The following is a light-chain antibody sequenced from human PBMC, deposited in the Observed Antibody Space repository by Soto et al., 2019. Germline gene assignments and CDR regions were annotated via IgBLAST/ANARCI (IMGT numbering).Light chain of an antibody. CDR3: SSYAGSNNVV. J-gene: IGLJ2*01. V-gene: IGLV2-8*01. Sequence: QSALTQPPSASGSPGQSVTISCTGTSSDVGGYNYVSWYQQHPGKAPKLMIYEVSKRPSGVPDRFSGSKSGNTASLTVSGLQAEDEADYYSSSYAGSNNVVFSGGTKLTVL. CDR1: SSDVGGYNY. CDR2: EVS.